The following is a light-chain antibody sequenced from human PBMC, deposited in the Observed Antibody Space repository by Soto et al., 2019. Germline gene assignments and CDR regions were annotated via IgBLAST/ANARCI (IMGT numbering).Light chain of an antibody. V-gene: IGKV3-20*01. CDR3: QHYGTSAL. CDR2: AS. J-gene: IGKJ3*01. CDR1: QSVSDSY. Sequence: EIVLTQSPGTLYLSPGERATLSCRASQSVSDSYLAWYQQKPGQAPRLLIYASSRAAGIPDRFSGSGSGTEFTLTISRLEPEDFPVYYCQHYGTSALFGPGTKVDIK.